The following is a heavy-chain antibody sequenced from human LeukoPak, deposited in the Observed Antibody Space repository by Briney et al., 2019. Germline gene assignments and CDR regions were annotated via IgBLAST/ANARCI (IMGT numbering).Heavy chain of an antibody. CDR3: ARDSVVTPRDAFDI. Sequence: ASVKVSCEAPGYTFTSYAMHWVCQTPGQRLEWMGWINAGNGNTKYSQKFQGRVTITRDTSASTAYMELSSLRSGDTAVYYCARDSVVTPRDAFDIWGQGTMVTVSS. V-gene: IGHV1-3*01. CDR2: INAGNGNT. J-gene: IGHJ3*02. D-gene: IGHD4-23*01. CDR1: GYTFTSYA.